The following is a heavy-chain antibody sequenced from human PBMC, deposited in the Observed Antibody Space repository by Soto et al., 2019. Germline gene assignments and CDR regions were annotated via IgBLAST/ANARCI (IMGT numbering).Heavy chain of an antibody. J-gene: IGHJ6*02. D-gene: IGHD3-10*01. CDR2: IYYSGST. CDR3: ARAERLWFGELGEDYYYGMDV. CDR1: GGSISSGGYY. Sequence: SLTCTVSGGSISSGGYYWSWIRQHPGKGLEWIGYIYYSGSTYYNPSLKSRVTISVDTSKNQFSLKLSSVTAADTAVYYCARAERLWFGELGEDYYYGMDVWGQGTTVTVSS. V-gene: IGHV4-31*03.